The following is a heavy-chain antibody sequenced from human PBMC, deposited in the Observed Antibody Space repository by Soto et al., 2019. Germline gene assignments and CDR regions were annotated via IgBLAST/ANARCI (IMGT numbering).Heavy chain of an antibody. CDR1: GGSISSYY. CDR3: ARDPGSSGYYFSFDY. D-gene: IGHD3-22*01. V-gene: IGHV4-59*01. J-gene: IGHJ4*02. CDR2: IYYSGST. Sequence: LSLTCTVSGGSISSYYWSWIRQPPGKGLEWIGYIYYSGSTNYNPSLKSRVTISVDTSKNQFSLKLSSVTAADTAVYYCARDPGSSGYYFSFDYWGQGTLVTAPQ.